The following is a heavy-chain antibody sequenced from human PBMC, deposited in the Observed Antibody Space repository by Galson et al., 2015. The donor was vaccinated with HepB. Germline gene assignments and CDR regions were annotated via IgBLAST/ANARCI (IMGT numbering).Heavy chain of an antibody. CDR3: ARGRDDFWNGNDAAFDI. V-gene: IGHV4-34*01. Sequence: SETLSLTCAFYGGSLSGHYWSWIRQSPGKGLEWIGEIDNSGSTNYNPSLKSRVTISADTSKNQFSLKLTSVTAADTAVYFCARGRDDFWNGNDAAFDIWGQGTMVTVSS. D-gene: IGHD3-3*01. J-gene: IGHJ3*02. CDR2: IDNSGST. CDR1: GGSLSGHY.